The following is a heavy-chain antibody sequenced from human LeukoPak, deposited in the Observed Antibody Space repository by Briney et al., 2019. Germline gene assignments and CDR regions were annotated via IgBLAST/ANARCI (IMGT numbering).Heavy chain of an antibody. Sequence: ASVKVSCRASGYSFTSYDINWVRQATGQGLEWMGYMNPNTGDTGVTQKFQGRVTMTRDPSINTAYMELTSLRSEDTAVYFCTRGGEILTHYKHIDYWGQGTLVTVSS. V-gene: IGHV1-8*01. CDR3: TRGGEILTHYKHIDY. D-gene: IGHD3-9*01. CDR1: GYSFTSYD. CDR2: MNPNTGDT. J-gene: IGHJ4*02.